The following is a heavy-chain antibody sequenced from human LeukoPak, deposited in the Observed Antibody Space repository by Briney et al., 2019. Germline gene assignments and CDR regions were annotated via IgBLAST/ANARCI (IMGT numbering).Heavy chain of an antibody. D-gene: IGHD3-22*01. Sequence: ASVKVSCKASGYTFTGYYMHWVRQAPGQGLEWMGWINPNSGGTNYAQKFQGWVTMTRDTSISTAYMELSRLRSDDTAMYYCARDLAYDSSGYYNYYYGMDVWGQGTTVTVSS. CDR2: INPNSGGT. CDR3: ARDLAYDSSGYYNYYYGMDV. V-gene: IGHV1-2*04. J-gene: IGHJ6*02. CDR1: GYTFTGYY.